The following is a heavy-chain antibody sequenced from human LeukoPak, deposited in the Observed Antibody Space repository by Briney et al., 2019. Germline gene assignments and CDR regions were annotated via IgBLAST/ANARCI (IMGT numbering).Heavy chain of an antibody. CDR1: GGSISSGGYY. J-gene: IGHJ6*02. CDR3: ARDLPGYCSSTSCYHAGMDV. D-gene: IGHD2-2*01. CDR2: IYYSGST. Sequence: SQTLSLTCTVSGGSISSGGYYWSWIRQHPGKGLEWIGYIYYSGSTYYNPSLKSRVTISVDTSKNQFFLKLSSVTAADTAVYYCARDLPGYCSSTSCYHAGMDVWGQGTTVTVSS. V-gene: IGHV4-31*03.